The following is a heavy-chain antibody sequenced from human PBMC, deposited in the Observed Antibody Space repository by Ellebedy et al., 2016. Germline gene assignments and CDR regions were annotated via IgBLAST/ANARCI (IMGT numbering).Heavy chain of an antibody. J-gene: IGHJ4*02. D-gene: IGHD6-13*01. CDR3: ARKLDGTYIDY. CDR2: ITHSGST. V-gene: IGHV4-34*01. Sequence: SETLSLTXAVYGGSFSGHYWSWIRQVPGKGLEWIGEITHSGSTNYNPSLKSRVTISTDTSKNQFSLKVTSVTAADTAVYYCARKLDGTYIDYWGRGTLVTVSS. CDR1: GGSFSGHY.